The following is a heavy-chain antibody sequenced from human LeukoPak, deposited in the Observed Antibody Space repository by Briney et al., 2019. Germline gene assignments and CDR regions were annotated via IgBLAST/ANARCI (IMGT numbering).Heavy chain of an antibody. CDR3: AREATTLFFDY. CDR1: GNYW. V-gene: IGHV3-74*01. Sequence: GGSLRLSCAASGNYWMHWVRQAPGKGLVWVSHINSDGSWTSYADSVKGRFTISKDNAKNTVYLQMNNLRAEDTAVYYCAREATTLFFDYWGQGTLVTVSS. J-gene: IGHJ4*02. CDR2: INSDGSWT. D-gene: IGHD2/OR15-2a*01.